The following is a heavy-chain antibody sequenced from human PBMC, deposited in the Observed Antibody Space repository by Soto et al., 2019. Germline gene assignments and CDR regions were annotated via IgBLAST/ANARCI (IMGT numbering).Heavy chain of an antibody. V-gene: IGHV5-51*01. Sequence: PGESLKISCKGSGYSFTSYWIGWVRQMPGKGLEWMGIIYPGDSDTRYSPSFQGQVTISADKSISTAYLQWSSLKASDTAMYYCARTYSSSFYYYYMDVWGKGTTVTVSS. CDR2: IYPGDSDT. CDR3: ARTYSSSFYYYYMDV. CDR1: GYSFTSYW. D-gene: IGHD6-6*01. J-gene: IGHJ6*03.